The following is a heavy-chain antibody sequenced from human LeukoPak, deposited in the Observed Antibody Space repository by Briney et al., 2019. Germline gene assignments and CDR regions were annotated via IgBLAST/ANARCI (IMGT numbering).Heavy chain of an antibody. CDR1: GGTFSSYA. CDR3: ARENGRLGVNDYSNYEPGGDAFDI. J-gene: IGHJ3*02. CDR2: IIPIFGTA. V-gene: IGHV1-69*13. D-gene: IGHD4-11*01. Sequence: ASVTVSCKASGGTFSSYAISWVRQAPGQGLEWMGGIIPIFGTANYAQKFQGRVTITADESTSTAYMELSSLRSEDTAVYYCARENGRLGVNDYSNYEPGGDAFDIWGQGTMVTVSS.